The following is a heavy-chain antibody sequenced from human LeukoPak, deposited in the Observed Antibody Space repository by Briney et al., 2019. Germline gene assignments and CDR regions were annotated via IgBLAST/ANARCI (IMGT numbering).Heavy chain of an antibody. Sequence: SETLSLTCTVSGGSISSYYWSWLRQPPGKGLEWIGYIYYSGSTNYNPSLKSRVTISVDTSKNQFSLKLSSVTAADTAVYYCARGNSITMVRGPSRGWFDPWGQGTLVTVSS. CDR1: GGSISSYY. CDR2: IYYSGST. J-gene: IGHJ5*02. V-gene: IGHV4-59*01. D-gene: IGHD3-10*01. CDR3: ARGNSITMVRGPSRGWFDP.